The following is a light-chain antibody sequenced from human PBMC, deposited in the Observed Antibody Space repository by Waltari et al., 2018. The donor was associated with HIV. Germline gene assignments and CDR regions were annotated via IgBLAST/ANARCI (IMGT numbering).Light chain of an antibody. J-gene: IGLJ1*01. CDR2: KDN. CDR3: QSADSTGTYPDV. V-gene: IGLV3-25*03. Sequence: SYELTQPPSVSVSPGQTARITCSGDALPKQYAYWYQQKPGQAPVLVLYKDNERPSGIPERFSGTSAGKTVTLTISGVQTEDEADYYCQSADSTGTYPDVFGPGTKVTVL. CDR1: ALPKQY.